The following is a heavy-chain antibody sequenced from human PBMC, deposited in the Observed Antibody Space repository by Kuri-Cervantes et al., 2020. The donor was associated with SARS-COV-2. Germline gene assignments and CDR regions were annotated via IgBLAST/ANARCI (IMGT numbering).Heavy chain of an antibody. CDR2: IKQDGSEE. CDR3: AKWGMYDSSGYGFDP. D-gene: IGHD3-22*01. Sequence: GGSLRLSCAASGFIFSNYWMSWVRQAPGKGLEWVANIKQDGSEEFYVDSVKGRFTVSRDNAKKSLFLQMNSLRAEDTAVYYCAKWGMYDSSGYGFDPWGQGTLVTVSS. V-gene: IGHV3-7*01. J-gene: IGHJ5*02. CDR1: GFIFSNYW.